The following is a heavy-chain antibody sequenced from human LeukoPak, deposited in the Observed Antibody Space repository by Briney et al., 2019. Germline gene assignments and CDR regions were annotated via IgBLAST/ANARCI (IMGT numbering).Heavy chain of an antibody. CDR3: AKAAPTCSGGSCYSFYYYYGMDV. J-gene: IGHJ6*02. D-gene: IGHD2-15*01. V-gene: IGHV3-23*01. CDR1: GFTFSSYA. Sequence: GGSLRLSCAASGFTFSSYAMSWVRQAPGKGLEWVSAISGSGGSTYYADSMKGRFTISRDNSKNTLYLQMNSLRAEDTAVYYCAKAAPTCSGGSCYSFYYYYGMDVWGQGTTVTVSS. CDR2: ISGSGGST.